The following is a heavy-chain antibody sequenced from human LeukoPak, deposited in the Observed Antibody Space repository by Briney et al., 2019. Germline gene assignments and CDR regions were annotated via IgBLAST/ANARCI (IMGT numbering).Heavy chain of an antibody. D-gene: IGHD2-2*01. J-gene: IGHJ4*02. V-gene: IGHV3-21*01. CDR3: ARVSGVVVPAANFDY. CDR2: IGSSSSHK. Sequence: GGSLRLSCAASGFTFSSYSMNWVRQAPGKGLEWVSSIGSSSSHKYYADSVKGRFTISRDNAKNSLYLQMNSLRAEDPAVYYCARVSGVVVPAANFDYWGQGTLVTVSS. CDR1: GFTFSSYS.